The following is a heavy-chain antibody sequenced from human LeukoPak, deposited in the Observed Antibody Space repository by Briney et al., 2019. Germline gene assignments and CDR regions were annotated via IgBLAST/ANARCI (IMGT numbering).Heavy chain of an antibody. D-gene: IGHD3-10*01. J-gene: IGHJ6*02. CDR1: GFTFSSYW. Sequence: GGSLRLSRAASGFTFSSYWMHWVRHVPGRGVTWVSAIDNDGGRTNYADSVKGRSTISRDNAKSTLYLQMTNLGAEDTAVYYCVRGGFGHAMDVWGQGTTVTVSS. CDR3: VRGGFGHAMDV. CDR2: IDNDGGRT. V-gene: IGHV3-74*01.